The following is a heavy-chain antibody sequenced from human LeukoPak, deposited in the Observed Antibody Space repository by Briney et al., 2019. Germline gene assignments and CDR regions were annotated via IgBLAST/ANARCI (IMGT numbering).Heavy chain of an antibody. CDR2: IYYSGST. J-gene: IGHJ4*02. D-gene: IGHD3-16*01. V-gene: IGHV4-59*05. CDR3: ARQIRDLGDYFDY. CDR1: GGSISSYY. Sequence: SETLSLTCTVSGGSISSYYWSWIRQPPGKGLEWIGSIYYSGSTYYNPSLESRVTISVDTSKNQFSLKLSSVTAADTAVYYCARQIRDLGDYFDYWGQGTLVTVSS.